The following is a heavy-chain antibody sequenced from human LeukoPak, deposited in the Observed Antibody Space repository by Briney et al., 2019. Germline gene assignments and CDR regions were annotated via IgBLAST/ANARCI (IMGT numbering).Heavy chain of an antibody. V-gene: IGHV3-7*01. CDR2: IKHDGGEK. D-gene: IGHD2-2*01. Sequence: GGSLRLSCAASGFTFSSYWMSWVRQAPGKGLEWVANIKHDGGEKYYVDSVKGRFTISRDNAKNSLYLQMNSLRAEDTAVYYCARDLGDCSSTSCYYYYYMDVWGKGTTVTVSS. CDR3: ARDLGDCSSTSCYYYYYMDV. J-gene: IGHJ6*03. CDR1: GFTFSSYW.